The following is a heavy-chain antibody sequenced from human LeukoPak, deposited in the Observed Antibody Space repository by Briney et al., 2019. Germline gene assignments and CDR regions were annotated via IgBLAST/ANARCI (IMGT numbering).Heavy chain of an antibody. J-gene: IGHJ6*03. Sequence: GGSLRLSCAASGFTFSSYEMNWVCQAPGKGLEWVSSISSSSSYIYYADSVKGRFTISRDNAKNSLYLQMNSLRAEDTAVYYCERVGCSGGSCYYYYYYMDVWGKGTTVTISS. CDR1: GFTFSSYE. D-gene: IGHD2-15*01. V-gene: IGHV3-21*01. CDR3: ERVGCSGGSCYYYYYYMDV. CDR2: ISSSSSYI.